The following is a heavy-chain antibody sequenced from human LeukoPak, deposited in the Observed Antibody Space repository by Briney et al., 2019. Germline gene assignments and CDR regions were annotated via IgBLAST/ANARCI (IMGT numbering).Heavy chain of an antibody. D-gene: IGHD1-26*01. CDR2: TYYGGST. CDR3: AKYYQNAFDI. V-gene: IGHV4-61*01. J-gene: IGHJ3*02. Sequence: SETLSLTCTVSGGSISSSSYYWSWIRQSPGKGLEWIGYTYYGGSTDYNPSLKSRVTISVDTSKNQFSLKLSSVTAADTAVYYCAKYYQNAFDIWGRGTMVTVSS. CDR1: GGSISSSSYY.